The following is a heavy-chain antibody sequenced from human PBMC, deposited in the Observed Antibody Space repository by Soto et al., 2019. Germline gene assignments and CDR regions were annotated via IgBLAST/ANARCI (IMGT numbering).Heavy chain of an antibody. Sequence: ASVKVSCKASGGTFSSYAISWVRQAPGQGLEWMGGIIPIFGTANYAQKFQGRVTITADESTSTAYMELSSLRSEDTAVYYCARRPGGYNDGYFDYWGQGNMVTVSS. J-gene: IGHJ4*02. CDR1: GGTFSSYA. CDR3: ARRPGGYNDGYFDY. CDR2: IIPIFGTA. V-gene: IGHV1-69*13. D-gene: IGHD6-25*01.